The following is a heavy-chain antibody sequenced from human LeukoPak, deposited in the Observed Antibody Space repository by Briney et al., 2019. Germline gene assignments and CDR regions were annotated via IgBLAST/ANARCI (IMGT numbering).Heavy chain of an antibody. V-gene: IGHV4-59*01. CDR3: GRDVGATSSSSWYFDL. Sequence: PSETLSLTCTVSGGSISSYYWSWIRQPPGKGREWIGYIYYSGSTNYNPSLKSRVTISVYTSKNQFSLKLSSVTAADTAVYYCGRDVGATSSSSWYFDLWGRGTLVTVSS. CDR2: IYYSGST. D-gene: IGHD1-26*01. J-gene: IGHJ2*01. CDR1: GGSISSYY.